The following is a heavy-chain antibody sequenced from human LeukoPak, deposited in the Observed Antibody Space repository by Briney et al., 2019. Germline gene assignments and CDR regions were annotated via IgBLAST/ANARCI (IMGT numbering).Heavy chain of an antibody. D-gene: IGHD1-26*01. J-gene: IGHJ4*02. CDR3: AGNPPYSGSYGGDDDCFDY. CDR1: GYTFTSYG. CDR2: FCTYNGGR. V-gene: IGHV1-18*01. Sequence: GASVKVCCKAAGYTFTSYGISWVREAPGQGLGWMGWFCTYNGGRNYAQKLQGRVTMTTDTATSTAYMELKSLRSDDTAVYYCAGNPPYSGSYGGDDDCFDYWGQGTLVTVSS.